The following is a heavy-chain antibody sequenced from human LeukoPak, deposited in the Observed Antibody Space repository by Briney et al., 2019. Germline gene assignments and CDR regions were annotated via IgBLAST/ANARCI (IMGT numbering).Heavy chain of an antibody. CDR3: AKLTTVTVDGFFYYYYMDV. Sequence: PGGSLRLSCAASGFTFSSYSMNWVRQAPGKGLEWVSYISSSSSTIYYADSVRGRFTISRDNAKNSLYLQMNSLRAEDTAVYYCAKLTTVTVDGFFYYYYMDVWGKGTTVTISS. D-gene: IGHD4-17*01. V-gene: IGHV3-48*04. J-gene: IGHJ6*03. CDR2: ISSSSSTI. CDR1: GFTFSSYS.